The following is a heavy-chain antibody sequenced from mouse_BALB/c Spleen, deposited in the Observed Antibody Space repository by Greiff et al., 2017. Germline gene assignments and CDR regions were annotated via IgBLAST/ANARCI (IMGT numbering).Heavy chain of an antibody. CDR1: GFTFSSYG. CDR2: ISSGGSYT. V-gene: IGHV5-6*01. Sequence: EVKLQESGGDLVKPGGSLKLSCAASGFTFSSYGMSWVRQTPDKRLEWVATISSGGSYTYYPDSVKGRFTISRDNAKNTLYLQMSSLKSEDTAMYYCARQYGKYYFDYWGQGTTLTVSS. J-gene: IGHJ2*01. CDR3: ARQYGKYYFDY. D-gene: IGHD2-10*02.